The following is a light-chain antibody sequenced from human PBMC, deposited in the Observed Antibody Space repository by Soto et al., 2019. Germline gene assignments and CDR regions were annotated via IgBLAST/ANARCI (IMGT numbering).Light chain of an antibody. CDR2: EVN. Sequence: QSALTQPRSVSGSPGQSVTISCTGTSSDVGVYNYVSWYQHHPGKAPKLMVYEVNKRPSGVPDRFSGSKSGNTASLTVSGLQAEDEADYYCTSHAGTINFPYIFGTGTKVTVL. V-gene: IGLV2-8*01. CDR1: SSDVGVYNY. CDR3: TSHAGTINFPYI. J-gene: IGLJ1*01.